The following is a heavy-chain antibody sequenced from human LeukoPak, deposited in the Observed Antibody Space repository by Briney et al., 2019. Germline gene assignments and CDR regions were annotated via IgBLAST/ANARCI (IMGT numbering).Heavy chain of an antibody. CDR3: ARVEMATLDY. CDR2: INHSGST. V-gene: IGHV4-34*01. D-gene: IGHD5-24*01. J-gene: IGHJ4*02. Sequence: PSETLSLTCAVYGGSFSGYYWSWIRQPPGKGLEWIGEINHSGSTNYNPSHKSRVTISVDTSKNQFSLKLSSVTAADTAVYYCARVEMATLDYWGQGTLVTVSS. CDR1: GGSFSGYY.